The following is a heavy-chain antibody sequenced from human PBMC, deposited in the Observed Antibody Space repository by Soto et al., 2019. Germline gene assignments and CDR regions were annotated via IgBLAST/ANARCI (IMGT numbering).Heavy chain of an antibody. CDR2: IYTSGST. CDR1: GVSISRYY. J-gene: IGHJ5*02. CDR3: ERREQQGGWSDP. V-gene: IGHV4-4*07. Sequence: QVQLQESCPGLVKPSETLSLTCTVSGVSISRYYCSWIRQPAVYGLEWSGRIYTSGSTNYNSSIKSRVTTSRDTSKKQWSLKLSPVTAADTAGYYGERREQQGGWSDPWVQGTLVTVSS. D-gene: IGHD6-13*01.